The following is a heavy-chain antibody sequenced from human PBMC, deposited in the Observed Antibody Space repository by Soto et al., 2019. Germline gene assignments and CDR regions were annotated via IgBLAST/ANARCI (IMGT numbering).Heavy chain of an antibody. CDR3: ARGDIVVVPAAIPYYYYGMDV. J-gene: IGHJ6*02. CDR2: IYYSGST. CDR1: GGSISSSSYY. Sequence: SETLSLTCTVSGGSISSSSYYWGWIRQPPGKGLEWIGSIYYSGSTYYNPSLKSRVTISVDTSKNQFSLKLSSVTAADTAVYYCARGDIVVVPAAIPYYYYGMDVWGQGTTVTVSS. D-gene: IGHD2-2*02. V-gene: IGHV4-39*01.